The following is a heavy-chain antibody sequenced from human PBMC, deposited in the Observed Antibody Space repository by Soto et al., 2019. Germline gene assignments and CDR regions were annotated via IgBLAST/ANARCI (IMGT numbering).Heavy chain of an antibody. Sequence: SETLSLTCTVSGHSLSSGGYYWSWIRQHPGKGLEWVGYIYFTGTTLYNPSLKSRLAISVDTSKNQFSLKLTSVTAADTAVYYCARDWGSSGWPNWGQGVLVTVS. V-gene: IGHV4-31*03. CDR3: ARDWGSSGWPN. J-gene: IGHJ4*02. CDR1: GHSLSSGGYY. D-gene: IGHD6-19*01. CDR2: IYFTGTT.